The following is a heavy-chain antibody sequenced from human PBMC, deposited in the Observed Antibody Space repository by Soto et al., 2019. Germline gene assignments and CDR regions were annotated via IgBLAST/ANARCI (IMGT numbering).Heavy chain of an antibody. V-gene: IGHV4-34*01. J-gene: IGHJ4*02. CDR2: INHSGST. Sequence: PSETLSLTCAVYGGSFSGYYWSWIRQPPGKGLEWIGEINHSGSTNYNPSLKSRVTISVDTSKNQFSLKLSSVTAADTAVYYCARKAYYYDSSGYYSFDYWSQGTLVTVSS. CDR3: ARKAYYYDSSGYYSFDY. D-gene: IGHD3-22*01. CDR1: GGSFSGYY.